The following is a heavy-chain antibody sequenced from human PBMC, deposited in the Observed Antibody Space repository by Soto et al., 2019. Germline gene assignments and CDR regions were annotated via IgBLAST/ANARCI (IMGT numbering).Heavy chain of an antibody. J-gene: IGHJ4*02. Sequence: PGGSLRLSCAASGFTFSSYSMNWVRQAPGKGLEWVSSISSSSSYTYYADSVKGRFTISRDNAKNSLYLQMNSLRAEDTAVYYCASGEHDYAWYFDYWGQRTLVTVSA. CDR1: GFTFSSYS. CDR3: ASGEHDYAWYFDY. V-gene: IGHV3-21*01. CDR2: ISSSSSYT. D-gene: IGHD4-17*01.